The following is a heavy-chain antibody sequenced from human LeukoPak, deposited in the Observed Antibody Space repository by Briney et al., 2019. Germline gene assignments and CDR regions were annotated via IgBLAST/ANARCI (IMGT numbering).Heavy chain of an antibody. J-gene: IGHJ4*02. CDR2: ISAYNGNT. Sequence: ASVKVSCKASGYTFTNYGISWVRQAPGQGLEWMGWISAYNGNTNYAQKLQGRVTMTTDTSTSTAYMELRSLRSDNTAVYYCASGFLGGYDLNFDYWGQGTLVTVSS. V-gene: IGHV1-18*01. CDR1: GYTFTNYG. D-gene: IGHD5-12*01. CDR3: ASGFLGGYDLNFDY.